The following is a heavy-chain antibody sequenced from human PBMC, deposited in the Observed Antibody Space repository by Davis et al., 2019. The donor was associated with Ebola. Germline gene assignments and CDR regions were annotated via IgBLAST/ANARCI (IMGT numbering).Heavy chain of an antibody. V-gene: IGHV1-69*13. CDR1: GGTFSSYT. CDR3: ARAQFPTTSDH. Sequence: SVKVSCKASGGTFSSYTISWVRQAPGQGLEWMGGIIPLFGTANYAQKFQGRVTINAGASTSAVYMEVSSLRSDDTAVYYCARAQFPTTSDHWGQGTLVTVSS. J-gene: IGHJ4*02. D-gene: IGHD1-1*01. CDR2: IIPLFGTA.